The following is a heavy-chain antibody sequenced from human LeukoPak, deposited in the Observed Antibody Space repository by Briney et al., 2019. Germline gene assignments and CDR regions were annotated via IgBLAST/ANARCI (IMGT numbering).Heavy chain of an antibody. J-gene: IGHJ3*01. Sequence: SETLTLTCTVSGGSISSSSYYWGWIRQPPGKGLEWIGSIYYSGSAYYNPSLKSRVTISVDTSKNQFSLKLSSVTAADTAVYYCARLTPVAADAFDFWGQGTMVTVSS. D-gene: IGHD6-19*01. CDR3: ARLTPVAADAFDF. CDR2: IYYSGSA. V-gene: IGHV4-39*01. CDR1: GGSISSSSYY.